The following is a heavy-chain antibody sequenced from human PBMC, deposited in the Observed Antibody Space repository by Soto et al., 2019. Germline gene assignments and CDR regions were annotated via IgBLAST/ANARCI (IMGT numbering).Heavy chain of an antibody. V-gene: IGHV4-39*01. CDR2: IYYSGST. D-gene: IGHD1-26*01. J-gene: IGHJ4*02. Sequence: SETLSLTCTVSGGSISSSSYYWGWIRQPPGKGLEWIGSIYYSGSTYYNPSLKSRVTISVDTSKNQFSLKLSSVTAADTAVYYCARHLGGIVEMAKKDSDYWGQGTLVTVSS. CDR1: GGSISSSSYY. CDR3: ARHLGGIVEMAKKDSDY.